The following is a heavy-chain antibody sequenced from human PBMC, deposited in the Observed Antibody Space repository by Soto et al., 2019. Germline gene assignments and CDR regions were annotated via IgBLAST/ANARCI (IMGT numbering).Heavy chain of an antibody. V-gene: IGHV4-34*01. D-gene: IGHD2-2*01. CDR1: GGSFSGYF. J-gene: IGHJ6*03. CDR2: INHSGST. CDR3: ARLDIVVVPAAMHYYYYMDV. Sequence: PSETLSLTCAVYGGSFSGYFWSWIRQPPGKGLEWIGEINHSGSTNYNPSLKSRVTISVDTSKNQFSLKLSSVTAADTAVYYCARLDIVVVPAAMHYYYYMDVWGKGTTVTVSS.